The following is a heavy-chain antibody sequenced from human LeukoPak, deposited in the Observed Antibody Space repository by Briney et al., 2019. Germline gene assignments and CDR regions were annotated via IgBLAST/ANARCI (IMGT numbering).Heavy chain of an antibody. Sequence: SETLSLTCAVYGGSFSGYYWSWIRQPPGKGLEWIGEINHSGSTNYNPSLKSRVAISVDTSKNQFSLKLSSVTAADTAVYYCARGSPFHLSYWGQGTLVTVSS. V-gene: IGHV4-34*01. J-gene: IGHJ4*02. CDR3: ARGSPFHLSY. CDR1: GGSFSGYY. CDR2: INHSGST.